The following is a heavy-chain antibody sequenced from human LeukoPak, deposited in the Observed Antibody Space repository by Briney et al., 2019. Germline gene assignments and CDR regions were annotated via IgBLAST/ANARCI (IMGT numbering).Heavy chain of an antibody. CDR3: AKDLTYHYDSSGYGDAFDI. Sequence: PGGSLRLSCAASGLTFSSYGMHWVRQAPGKGLEWVAFIRYDGSNKYYADSVKGRFTISRDNSKNTLYLQMNSLRAEDTAVYYCAKDLTYHYDSSGYGDAFDIWGQGTMVTVSS. V-gene: IGHV3-30*02. CDR1: GLTFSSYG. CDR2: IRYDGSNK. D-gene: IGHD3-22*01. J-gene: IGHJ3*02.